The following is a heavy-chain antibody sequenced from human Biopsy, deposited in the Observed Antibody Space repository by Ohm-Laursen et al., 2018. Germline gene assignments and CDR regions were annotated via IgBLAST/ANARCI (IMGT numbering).Heavy chain of an antibody. D-gene: IGHD5-24*01. CDR2: IVPILGTV. CDR1: SYTFTDYN. V-gene: IGHV1-69*08. J-gene: IGHJ4*02. Sequence: SSVKVSCKASSYTFTDYNIHWMRQAPGQGLEWLGRIVPILGTVNYAQRFQGRVALTTDKSTGTAYMELNRLISDDTAVYYCATDADGYYTEFDFWGQGTLITVSS. CDR3: ATDADGYYTEFDF.